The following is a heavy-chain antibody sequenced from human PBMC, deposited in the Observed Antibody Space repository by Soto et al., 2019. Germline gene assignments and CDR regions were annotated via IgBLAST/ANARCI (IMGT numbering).Heavy chain of an antibody. CDR3: ARGGDYSNYRLDYYYGMDV. V-gene: IGHV1-18*01. J-gene: IGHJ6*02. Sequence: ASVKVSCKASGYTFTRYGISWVRQAPGQGLAWMGWISAYNGNTNYAQKLQGRVTMTTDTSTSTAYMELRSLRSDDTAVYYCARGGDYSNYRLDYYYGMDVWGQGTTVTVSS. D-gene: IGHD4-4*01. CDR2: ISAYNGNT. CDR1: GYTFTRYG.